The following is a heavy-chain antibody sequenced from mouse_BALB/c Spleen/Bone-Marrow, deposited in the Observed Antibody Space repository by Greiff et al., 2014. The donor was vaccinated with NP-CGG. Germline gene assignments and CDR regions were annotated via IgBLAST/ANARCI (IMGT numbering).Heavy chain of an antibody. V-gene: IGHV1S127*01. CDR1: GYNIKNSC. CDR2: IDPADGYT. Sequence: QVQLQQPGAELVKPGASVKLSCKASGYNIKNSCMHWVKQRPEQGLEWIGRIDPADGYTNYNHKFKGKATLTADTSSTTAYMQLSSLTSEDSAVYYCTIYYRSFDYWGQGTLVTVSA. CDR3: TIYYRSFDY. D-gene: IGHD2-14*01. J-gene: IGHJ3*01.